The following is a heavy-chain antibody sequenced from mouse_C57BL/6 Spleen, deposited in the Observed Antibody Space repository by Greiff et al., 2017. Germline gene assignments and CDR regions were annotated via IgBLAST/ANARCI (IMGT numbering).Heavy chain of an antibody. CDR2: IYPGDGAT. V-gene: IGHV1-80*01. J-gene: IGHJ4*01. D-gene: IGHD2-5*01. CDR1: GYAFSSYW. CDR3: AREGYSNYEYDAMDY. Sequence: QVQLQQSGAELVKPGASVKISCKASGYAFSSYWMNWVKQRPGKGLEWIGQIYPGDGATNYNGKFKGKATLTADKSSSTAYMQLSSLTSEDSAVYFCAREGYSNYEYDAMDYWGQGTSVTGSS.